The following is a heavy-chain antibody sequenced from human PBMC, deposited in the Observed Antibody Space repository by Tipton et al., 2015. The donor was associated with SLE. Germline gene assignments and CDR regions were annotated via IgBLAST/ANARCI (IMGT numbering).Heavy chain of an antibody. CDR3: AKDQRITIFSWRGHYDAFDI. Sequence: SLRLSCAASGFTFSSYALSWVRQAPGKGLEWVSSIRGSGDKTYYADSVKGRFTISRDNSKNTLYLQMNSLRAEDTAVYYCAKDQRITIFSWRGHYDAFDIWGQGTMVTVSS. J-gene: IGHJ3*02. V-gene: IGHV3-23*01. CDR1: GFTFSSYA. CDR2: IRGSGDKT. D-gene: IGHD3-3*01.